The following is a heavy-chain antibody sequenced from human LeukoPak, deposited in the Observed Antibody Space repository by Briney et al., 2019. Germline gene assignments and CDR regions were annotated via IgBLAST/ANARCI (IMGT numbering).Heavy chain of an antibody. CDR3: ARDPYFEGSGNFDY. Sequence: ASVKVSCKASGYTFTGYYMHWVRQAPGQGLEWMGRINPNSGGTNYAQKFQGRVTMTRDTSISTAYMELSRLRSDDTAVYYCARDPYFEGSGNFDYWGQGTLVTVSS. D-gene: IGHD1-26*01. CDR2: INPNSGGT. J-gene: IGHJ4*02. CDR1: GYTFTGYY. V-gene: IGHV1-2*06.